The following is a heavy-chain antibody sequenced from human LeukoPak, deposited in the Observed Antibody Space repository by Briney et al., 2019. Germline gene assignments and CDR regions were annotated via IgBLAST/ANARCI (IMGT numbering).Heavy chain of an antibody. D-gene: IGHD3-9*01. J-gene: IGHJ3*02. Sequence: PGGSLRLSCAASGFTFSSYAMSWVRQAPGKGLEWVSAISGSGGSTYYADSVKGRFTISRDNSKNTLYLQMNSLRAEDTAVYYCAKGATDYDILTGYSPGAFDIWGQGTMVTVSS. CDR3: AKGATDYDILTGYSPGAFDI. CDR1: GFTFSSYA. CDR2: ISGSGGST. V-gene: IGHV3-23*01.